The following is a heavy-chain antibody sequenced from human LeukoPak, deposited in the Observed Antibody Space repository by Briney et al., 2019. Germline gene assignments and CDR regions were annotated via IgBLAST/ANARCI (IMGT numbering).Heavy chain of an antibody. V-gene: IGHV4-39*01. Sequence: SETLSLTCNVSGGSISGSNHYWGWIRQPPGKGLEWIVSMYYSGRTYYNPSLKSRVTISVDKSKNQFSLNLRSVTAEDTAVYYCASRDGSMIVVSDYWGQGTLVTVSS. D-gene: IGHD3-22*01. J-gene: IGHJ4*02. CDR3: ASRDGSMIVVSDY. CDR2: MYYSGRT. CDR1: GGSISGSNHY.